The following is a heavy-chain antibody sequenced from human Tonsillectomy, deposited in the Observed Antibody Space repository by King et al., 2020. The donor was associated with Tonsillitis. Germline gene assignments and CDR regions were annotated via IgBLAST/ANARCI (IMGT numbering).Heavy chain of an antibody. Sequence: VQLVESGGGLVQPGESLRLSCAASGFTFSSYAMSWVRQAPWKGLEWVSVIYSGGSSTYYAASVKGRFTISRDNSKNTLYLQMNSLRAEDTAVYYCAKDRYIVVVPAAIPGYFDLWGRGTLVTVSS. V-gene: IGHV3-23*03. D-gene: IGHD2-2*01. CDR3: AKDRYIVVVPAAIPGYFDL. CDR1: GFTFSSYA. CDR2: IYSGGSST. J-gene: IGHJ2*01.